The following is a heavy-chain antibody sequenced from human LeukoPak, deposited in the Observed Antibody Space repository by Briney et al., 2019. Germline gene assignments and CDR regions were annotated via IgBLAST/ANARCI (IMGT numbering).Heavy chain of an antibody. V-gene: IGHV4-59*01. D-gene: IGHD2-2*02. CDR1: GGSISSYY. Sequence: SETLSLTCTVSGGSISSYYWSWIRQPPGKGLEWIGYIYYSGSTNYNPSLKSRVTISVDTSKNQFSLKLSSVTAADTAVYYCARRDIVVVPAAIFGAFDIWGQGTMVTVSS. CDR3: ARRDIVVVPAAIFGAFDI. CDR2: IYYSGST. J-gene: IGHJ3*02.